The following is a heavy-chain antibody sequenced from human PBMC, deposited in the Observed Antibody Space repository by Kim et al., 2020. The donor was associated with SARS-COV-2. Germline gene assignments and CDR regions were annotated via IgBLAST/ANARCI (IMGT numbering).Heavy chain of an antibody. CDR1: GYSFTSYW. J-gene: IGHJ6*02. D-gene: IGHD3-3*01. V-gene: IGHV5-51*01. Sequence: GESLKISCKGSGYSFTSYWIGWVRQMPGKGLEWMGIIYPGDSDTRYSPSFQGQVTISADKSISTAYLQWSSLKASDTAMYYCASPAFSPGYYGGYYYGMDVWGQGTTVTVSS. CDR3: ASPAFSPGYYGGYYYGMDV. CDR2: IYPGDSDT.